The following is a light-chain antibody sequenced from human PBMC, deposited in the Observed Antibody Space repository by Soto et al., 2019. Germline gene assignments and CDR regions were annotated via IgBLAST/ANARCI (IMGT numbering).Light chain of an antibody. CDR2: TVS. J-gene: IGKJ1*01. CDR1: QTISNW. V-gene: IGKV1-5*03. CDR3: QQYNSYPWT. Sequence: DIQMTQSPSTLSASVGDRVTITCRASQTISNWLAWYQQKPGKAPKFLIYTVSTLESGVPSRFSGAGSGTEFSLTISSLQPDDFATYYCQQYNSYPWTFGHGTKVEIK.